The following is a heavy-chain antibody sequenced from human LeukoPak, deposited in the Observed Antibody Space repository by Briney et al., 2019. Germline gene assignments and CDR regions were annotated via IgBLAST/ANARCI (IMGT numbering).Heavy chain of an antibody. D-gene: IGHD3-10*01. V-gene: IGHV4-39*07. J-gene: IGHJ3*02. CDR3: ARSDGYGLVGI. CDR1: GASINSGSNY. CDR2: IYSSGST. Sequence: SETLSLTCRVSGASINSGSNYWGWIRQPPGKTLEWIGSIYSSGSTYYNPSLKSRVIIMIDTPKYHFSLTLSSVTAADTAVYYCARSDGYGLVGIWGQGTMVTVSS.